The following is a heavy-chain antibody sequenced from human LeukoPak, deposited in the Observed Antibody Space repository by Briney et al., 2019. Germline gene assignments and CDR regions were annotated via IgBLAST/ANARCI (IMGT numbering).Heavy chain of an antibody. CDR1: GDSVSSNSAA. CDR3: ARGPGLRMGAFDI. CDR2: TYYRSEWYN. V-gene: IGHV6-1*01. Sequence: SQTLSPTCAISGDSVSSNSAAWNWIRQSPSRGLEWLGRTYYRSEWYNDSAVSVQSRITINPDTSKNQFSLQLNSVTPEDTAVYFCARGPGLRMGAFDIWGQGTVVSVSS. D-gene: IGHD4-17*01. J-gene: IGHJ3*02.